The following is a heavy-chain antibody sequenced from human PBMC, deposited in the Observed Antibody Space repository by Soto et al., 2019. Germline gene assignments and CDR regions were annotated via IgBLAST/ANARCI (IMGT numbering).Heavy chain of an antibody. D-gene: IGHD2-15*01. V-gene: IGHV4-59*01. CDR3: ARAGLNCSGGSCYGAFDI. Sequence: QVQLQESGPGLVKPSETLSLTCTVSGGSISSYYWSWIRQPPGKGLEWIGYIYYSGSTNYNPSLKSRVTISVDTSKSQFALKLSSVTAADTAVYYCARAGLNCSGGSCYGAFDIWGQGTMVTVSS. J-gene: IGHJ3*02. CDR1: GGSISSYY. CDR2: IYYSGST.